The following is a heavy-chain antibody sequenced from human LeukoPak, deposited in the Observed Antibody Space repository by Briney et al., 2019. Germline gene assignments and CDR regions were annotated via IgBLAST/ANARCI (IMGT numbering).Heavy chain of an antibody. CDR2: ITVNNGYT. D-gene: IGHD2-2*01. Sequence: ASVKVSCKAAGYTFTSHGFIWLRQAPGQGLEWMGWITVNNGYTKYAQELQGRVTMTTDTSTSTAYMELRSLRSDDTVVYYCAKVHCISTNCNHIWTYFDYWGQGTLVTVSS. V-gene: IGHV1-18*01. CDR3: AKVHCISTNCNHIWTYFDY. CDR1: GYTFTSHG. J-gene: IGHJ4*02.